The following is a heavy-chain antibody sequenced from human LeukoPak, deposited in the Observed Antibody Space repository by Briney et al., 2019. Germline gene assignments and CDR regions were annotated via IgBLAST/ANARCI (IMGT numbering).Heavy chain of an antibody. CDR2: ICSTSRCI. CDR1: GFTFSSYS. V-gene: IGHV3-21*01. J-gene: IGHJ4*02. CDR3: VRHGDTDSCLAN. D-gene: IGHD2-2*01. Sequence: GGSLRLSCAASGFTFSSYSMNWVRQAPGKGLEWVSSICSTSRCISYADSVKGRFTISRDNAKSSLDLQMNDLRAEDTAVYYCVRHGDTDSCLANWGQGTLVTVSS.